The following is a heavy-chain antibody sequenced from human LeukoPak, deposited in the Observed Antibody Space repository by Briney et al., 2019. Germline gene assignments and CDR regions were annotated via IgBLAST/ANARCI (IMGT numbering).Heavy chain of an antibody. CDR1: GGSISSYY. D-gene: IGHD6-19*01. V-gene: IGHV4-59*01. J-gene: IGHJ4*02. CDR3: ARDRSDSSGWYYFDY. CDR2: IYYSGST. Sequence: SETLFLTCTVSGGSISSYYWSWIRQPPGKGLEWIGYIYYSGSTNYNPSLKSRVTISVDTSKNQFSLKLNSVTAADTAVYYCARDRSDSSGWYYFDYWGQGTLVTVSS.